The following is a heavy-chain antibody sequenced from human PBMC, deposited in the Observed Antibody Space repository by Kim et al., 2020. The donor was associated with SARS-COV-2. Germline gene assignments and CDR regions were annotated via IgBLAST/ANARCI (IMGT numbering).Heavy chain of an antibody. CDR3: ARAGVWFGGAFDI. CDR2: IYHSGST. D-gene: IGHD3-10*01. Sequence: SETLSLTCTVSGYSISSGYYWGWIRQPPGKGLEWIGSIYHSGSTYYNPSLKSRVTISVDTSKNQFSLKLSSVTAADTAVYYCARAGVWFGGAFDIWGQGT. CDR1: GYSISSGYY. V-gene: IGHV4-38-2*02. J-gene: IGHJ3*02.